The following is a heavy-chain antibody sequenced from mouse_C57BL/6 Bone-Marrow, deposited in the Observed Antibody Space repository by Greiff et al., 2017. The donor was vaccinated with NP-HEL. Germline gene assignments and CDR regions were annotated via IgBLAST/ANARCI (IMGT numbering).Heavy chain of an antibody. Sequence: QVHVKQPGAELVKPGASVKMSCKASGYTFTSYWITWVKQRPGQGLEWIGDIYPGSGSTNYNEKFKSKATLTVDTSSSTAYMQLSSLTSEDSAVYYCARGAAQATFYYYAMDYWGQGTSVTVSS. V-gene: IGHV1-55*01. CDR2: IYPGSGST. CDR1: GYTFTSYW. CDR3: ARGAAQATFYYYAMDY. J-gene: IGHJ4*01. D-gene: IGHD3-2*02.